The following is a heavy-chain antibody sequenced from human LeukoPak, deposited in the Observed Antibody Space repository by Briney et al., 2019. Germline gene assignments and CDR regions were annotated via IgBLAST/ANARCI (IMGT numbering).Heavy chain of an antibody. D-gene: IGHD6-6*01. Sequence: GRSLRISCAASGFTFSSYGMHWVRQAPGKGLEWVAVIWYDGSNKYYADSVKGRFTISRDNSKNTLYLQMNSLRAEDTAVYYCARDRSSYYFDYWGQGTLVTVSS. CDR3: ARDRSSYYFDY. J-gene: IGHJ4*02. CDR2: IWYDGSNK. V-gene: IGHV3-33*01. CDR1: GFTFSSYG.